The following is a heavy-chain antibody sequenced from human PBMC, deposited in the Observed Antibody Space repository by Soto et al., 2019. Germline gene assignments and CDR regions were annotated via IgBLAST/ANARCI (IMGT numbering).Heavy chain of an antibody. CDR2: NYHSGST. V-gene: IGHV4-4*02. Sequence: QVQLQESGPGLVKPSGTLSLTCLVSGGSISGTNWWSWVRQPPGKGLEWIGENYHSGSTNYNPSLKSRVTISVDKSKNQFSLKLSAVTAADTAVYYCARVVGGYYYGMDVWGQGTTVTVSS. J-gene: IGHJ6*02. CDR1: GGSISGTNW. CDR3: ARVVGGYYYGMDV. D-gene: IGHD2-2*01.